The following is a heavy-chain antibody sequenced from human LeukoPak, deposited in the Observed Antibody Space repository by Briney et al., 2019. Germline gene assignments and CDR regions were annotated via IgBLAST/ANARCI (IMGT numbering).Heavy chain of an antibody. J-gene: IGHJ3*02. V-gene: IGHV3-48*04. CDR1: GFTFSSYA. CDR3: AREAAAADTDAFDI. D-gene: IGHD6-13*01. Sequence: PGGSLRLPCAAPGFTFSSYAMNWVRQAPGKGLEWVSYISSSSSTIYYADSVKGRFTISRDNAKNSLYLQMNSLRAEDTAVYYCAREAAAADTDAFDIWGQGTMVTVSS. CDR2: ISSSSSTI.